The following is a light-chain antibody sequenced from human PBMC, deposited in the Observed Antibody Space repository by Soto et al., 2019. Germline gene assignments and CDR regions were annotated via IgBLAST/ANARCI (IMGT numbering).Light chain of an antibody. CDR1: SSDVGGYHY. V-gene: IGLV2-14*01. J-gene: IGLJ7*01. CDR2: EFS. Sequence: QSALTQPASVSGSPGQSITLSCTGTSSDVGGYHYVSWYQQHPGKAPKLMIYEFSNRPSGVSNRFSGSKSGNTASLPISGLQAEDEAHYYCSSYTGSSTLVVFGGGTQLTVL. CDR3: SSYTGSSTLVV.